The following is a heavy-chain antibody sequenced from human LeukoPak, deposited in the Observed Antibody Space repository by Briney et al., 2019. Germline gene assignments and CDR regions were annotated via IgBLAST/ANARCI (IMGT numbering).Heavy chain of an antibody. V-gene: IGHV3-48*01. CDR3: ARDPAIPGPLDY. CDR1: GGSTSSSNW. D-gene: IGHD2-2*02. J-gene: IGHJ4*02. Sequence: ETLSLTCAVSGGSTSSSNWWTWVRQAPGKGLEWVSYISSSSSTIYYADSVKGRFTISRDNAKNSLYLQMNSLRAEDTAVYYCARDPAIPGPLDYWGQGTLVTVSS. CDR2: ISSSSSTI.